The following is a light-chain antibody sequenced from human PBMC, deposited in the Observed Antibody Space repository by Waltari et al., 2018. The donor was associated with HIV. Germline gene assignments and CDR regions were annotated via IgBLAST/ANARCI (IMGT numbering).Light chain of an antibody. J-gene: IGLJ3*02. V-gene: IGLV7-46*01. Sequence: QAVVTQEPSLSVPPGGTVTFTCASFTGRVTTTHYPYWFQQNPGQAPRKLIYDGDKRHPLTHGRCAGYRAEGKAVLTLTGAQPEDEATYHCVLSFHTVRVFGGGT. CDR1: TGRVTTTHY. CDR3: VLSFHTVRV. CDR2: DGD.